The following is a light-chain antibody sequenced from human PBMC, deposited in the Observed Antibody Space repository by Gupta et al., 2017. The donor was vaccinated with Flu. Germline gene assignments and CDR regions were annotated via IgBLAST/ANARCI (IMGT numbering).Light chain of an antibody. Sequence: QSVLTQPPSVSGAPGQRVTISCTGGSSNIVAGHDVHWYKQLPGTAPKLLIYGDNNRPSEVPDRFSGSKSGTSASRAIXGXKAEDEXDLDCPSYDDSLTADVFGGGTKVTVL. J-gene: IGLJ1*01. CDR1: SSNIVAGHD. V-gene: IGLV1-40*01. CDR3: PSYDDSLTADV. CDR2: GDN.